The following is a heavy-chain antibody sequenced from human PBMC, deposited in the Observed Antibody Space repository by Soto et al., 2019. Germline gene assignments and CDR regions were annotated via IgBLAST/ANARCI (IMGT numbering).Heavy chain of an antibody. J-gene: IGHJ4*02. D-gene: IGHD2-15*01. CDR2: ISYDGSNK. CDR3: AKEREIVVVVAEYYFDY. V-gene: IGHV3-30*18. Sequence: VQLVESGGGVVQPGRSLRLSCAASGFTFSSYGMHWVRQAPGKGLEWVAVISYDGSNKYYADSVKGRFTISRDNSKNTLYLQMNSLRAEDTAVYYCAKEREIVVVVAEYYFDYWGQGTLVTVSS. CDR1: GFTFSSYG.